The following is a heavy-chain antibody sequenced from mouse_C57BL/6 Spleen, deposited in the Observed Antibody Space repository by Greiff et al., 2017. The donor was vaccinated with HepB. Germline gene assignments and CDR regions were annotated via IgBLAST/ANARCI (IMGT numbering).Heavy chain of an antibody. J-gene: IGHJ2*01. CDR1: GFTFSSYA. CDR3: ARDRGYGTLDYFDY. D-gene: IGHD2-1*01. CDR2: ISDGGSYT. V-gene: IGHV5-4*01. Sequence: EVHLVESGGGLVKPGGSLKLSCAASGFTFSSYAMSWVRQTPDKRLEWVATISDGGSYTYYPDNVKGRFTISRDNAKNNLYLQMSHLKSEDTAMYYCARDRGYGTLDYFDYWGQGTTLTVSS.